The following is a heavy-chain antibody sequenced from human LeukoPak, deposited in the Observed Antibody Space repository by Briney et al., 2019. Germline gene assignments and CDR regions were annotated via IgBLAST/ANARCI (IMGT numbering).Heavy chain of an antibody. D-gene: IGHD4-17*01. Sequence: GESLKISLKGSGYSFHSYWLALVRQGPGKGLEWGGIIFPGGYDNRHSPSFEGQVNSPAEQSVRTAYLPCSSLKASDPACVYCATGTVTGNYWGQGTLVTVSS. CDR3: ATGTVTGNY. J-gene: IGHJ4*02. CDR1: GYSFHSYW. V-gene: IGHV5-51*01. CDR2: IFPGGYDN.